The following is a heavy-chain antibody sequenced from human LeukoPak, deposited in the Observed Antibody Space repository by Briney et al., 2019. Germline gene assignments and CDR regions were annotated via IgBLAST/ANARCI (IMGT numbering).Heavy chain of an antibody. CDR1: GFTFSSCG. CDR2: IKEDGGEK. Sequence: PGGSLRLSCAASGFTFSSCGMHWVRQAPGKGLEWVANIKEDGGEKHYVDSVKGRFTISRDNAENLMYLHMNSLRAEDTAVYYCARAGVLWFGESKFDYWGQGTLVTVSS. D-gene: IGHD3-10*01. CDR3: ARAGVLWFGESKFDY. V-gene: IGHV3-7*03. J-gene: IGHJ4*02.